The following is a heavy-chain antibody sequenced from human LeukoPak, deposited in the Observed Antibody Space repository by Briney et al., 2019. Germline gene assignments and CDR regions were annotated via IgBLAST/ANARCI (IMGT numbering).Heavy chain of an antibody. V-gene: IGHV4-4*07. J-gene: IGHJ4*02. Sequence: PSETLSLTCAVYGGSFSSYYWSWIRQPAGKGLEWIGRIYTSGSTNYNPSLKSRVTMSVDTSKNQFSLKLSSVTAADTAVYYCARENSYGYFDYWGQGTLVTVSS. CDR3: ARENSYGYFDY. CDR2: IYTSGST. D-gene: IGHD5-18*01. CDR1: GGSFSSYY.